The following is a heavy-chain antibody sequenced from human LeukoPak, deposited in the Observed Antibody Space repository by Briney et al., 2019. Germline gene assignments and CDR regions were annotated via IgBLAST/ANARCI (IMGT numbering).Heavy chain of an antibody. D-gene: IGHD2-2*02. CDR2: IKQDGSEK. J-gene: IGHJ1*01. V-gene: IGHV3-7*01. CDR1: GFTFSSYW. CDR3: AREVYCSSTSCYTGYFQH. Sequence: GGSLRLSWAASGFTFSSYWMSWVRQAPGKGLEWVANIKQDGSEKYYVDAVKGRFTISRDNAKNSLHLQMNSLRAEDTAVYYCAREVYCSSTSCYTGYFQHWGQGTLVTVSS.